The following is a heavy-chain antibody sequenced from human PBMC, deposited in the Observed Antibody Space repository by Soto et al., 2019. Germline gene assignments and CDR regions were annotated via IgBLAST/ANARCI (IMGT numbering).Heavy chain of an antibody. CDR1: GGTFSSYT. CDR2: IIPLLGIA. V-gene: IGHV1-69*02. D-gene: IGHD3-10*01. CDR3: ARGFGEFGWWFGP. J-gene: IGHJ5*02. Sequence: QVQLVQSGAEVKKPGSSVKVSCKASGGTFSSYTISWLRQAPGQGLEWMGRIIPLLGIANYAQKLQGRVTITADKSTSTAYMELRSLRSEDTAVDYCARGFGEFGWWFGPWGQGTLVTVS.